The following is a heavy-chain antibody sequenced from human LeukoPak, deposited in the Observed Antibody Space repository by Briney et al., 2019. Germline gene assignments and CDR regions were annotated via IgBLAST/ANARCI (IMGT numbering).Heavy chain of an antibody. CDR1: GGSFSDYY. Sequence: SETLSLTCAVYGGSFSDYYWSWIRQPPGKGLEWIGEINHSGSTNYNPSLKSRVTISVDTSKNQFSLKLSSVTAADTAVYYCARSPLSYSSGWYGNWFDPWGQGTLVTVSS. V-gene: IGHV4-34*01. D-gene: IGHD6-19*01. CDR2: INHSGST. CDR3: ARSPLSYSSGWYGNWFDP. J-gene: IGHJ5*02.